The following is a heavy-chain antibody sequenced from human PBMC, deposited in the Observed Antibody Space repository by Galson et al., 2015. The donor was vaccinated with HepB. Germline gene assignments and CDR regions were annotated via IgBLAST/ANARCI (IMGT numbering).Heavy chain of an antibody. CDR3: ARGGSDDILTGVSPLAFDY. D-gene: IGHD3-9*01. CDR1: GGSISSYY. J-gene: IGHJ4*02. Sequence: QVQLQESGPGLVKPSETLSLTCTVSGGSISSYYWSWIRQPPGKGLEWIGYIYYSGSTNYNPSLKSRVTISVDTSKNQFSLKLSSVTAADTAVYYCARGGSDDILTGVSPLAFDYWGQGTLVTVSS. V-gene: IGHV4-59*08. CDR2: IYYSGST.